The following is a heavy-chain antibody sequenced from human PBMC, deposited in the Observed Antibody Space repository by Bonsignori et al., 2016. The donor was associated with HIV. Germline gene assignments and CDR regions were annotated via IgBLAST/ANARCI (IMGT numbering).Heavy chain of an antibody. CDR3: AREGAYSSWYNY. D-gene: IGHD6-13*01. CDR2: IYSSGST. V-gene: IGHV4-4*07. J-gene: IGHJ4*02. Sequence: WIRQPPGKGLEWIGRIYSSGSTDYNPSLKSRVTMSVDTSKNQFSLKLSSVTAADTAVYYCAREGAYSSWYNYWGQGTLVTVSS.